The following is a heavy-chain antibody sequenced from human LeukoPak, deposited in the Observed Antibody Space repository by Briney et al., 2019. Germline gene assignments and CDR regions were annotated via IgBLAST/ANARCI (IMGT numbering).Heavy chain of an antibody. Sequence: SETLSLTCTVSGGSISSYYWSWVRQPPGKGLEWIGYIYYGGSTNYNPSLKSRVTISVDPSKNQFSLKLSSVTAADTAVYYCARSTYSSGWYEYLYFDYWGQGTLVSVSS. CDR3: ARSTYSSGWYEYLYFDY. D-gene: IGHD6-19*01. V-gene: IGHV4-59*01. CDR1: GGSISSYY. J-gene: IGHJ4*02. CDR2: IYYGGST.